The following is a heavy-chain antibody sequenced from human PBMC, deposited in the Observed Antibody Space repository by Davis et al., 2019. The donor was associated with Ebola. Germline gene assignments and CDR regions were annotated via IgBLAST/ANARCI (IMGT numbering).Heavy chain of an antibody. CDR3: ARGEYSSADWYFDL. CDR2: IWYDGSNK. V-gene: IGHV3-33*01. J-gene: IGHJ2*01. Sequence: PGGSLRLSCAASGFTFSSYGMHWVRQAPGKGLEWVAVIWYDGSNKYYADSVKGRFTISRDNSKNTLYLQMNSLRAEDTAVYYCARGEYSSADWYFDLWGRGTLVTVSS. CDR1: GFTFSSYG. D-gene: IGHD6-6*01.